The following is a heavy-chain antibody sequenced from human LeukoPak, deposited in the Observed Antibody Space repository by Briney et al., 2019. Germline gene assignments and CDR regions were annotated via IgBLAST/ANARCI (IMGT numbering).Heavy chain of an antibody. CDR1: GYTFTSYG. V-gene: IGHV1-18*01. D-gene: IGHD2-15*01. CDR2: IGAYNGNT. J-gene: IGHJ6*02. Sequence: ASVKVSCKASGYTFTSYGISWVRQAPGQGLEWMGWIGAYNGNTNYAQKLQGRVTITADESTSTAYMELSSLRSEDTAVYYCARERYCSGGSCYFYYYYGMDVWGQGTTVTVSS. CDR3: ARERYCSGGSCYFYYYYGMDV.